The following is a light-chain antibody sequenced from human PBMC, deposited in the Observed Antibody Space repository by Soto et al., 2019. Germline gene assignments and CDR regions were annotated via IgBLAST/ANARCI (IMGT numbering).Light chain of an antibody. CDR3: QQYVGSSRT. Sequence: TQSPGTLSLSPGERATISCRASRTVDSTYLAWYQQKAGQAPRLLIYAVSTRATGIPDRFSGSGSGTDFTLTISRLEPEDFAVYHCQQYVGSSRTFGQGNTV. V-gene: IGKV3-20*01. CDR2: AVS. J-gene: IGKJ1*01. CDR1: RTVDSTY.